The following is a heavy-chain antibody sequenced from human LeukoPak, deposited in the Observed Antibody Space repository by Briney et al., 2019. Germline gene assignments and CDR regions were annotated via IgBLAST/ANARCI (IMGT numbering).Heavy chain of an antibody. D-gene: IGHD6-13*01. V-gene: IGHV4-39*07. J-gene: IGHJ6*03. CDR2: IYTSGST. CDR3: ARGGSSSWYYFDYMDV. Sequence: SETLSLTCTVSGGSIGSGTYYWGWIRQSPGKGLEWIGSIYTSGSTNYNPSLKSRLTMSVDTSKYQFSLKLSSVTAADTAVYYCARGGSSSWYYFDYMDVWGKGTTITVSS. CDR1: GGSIGSGTYY.